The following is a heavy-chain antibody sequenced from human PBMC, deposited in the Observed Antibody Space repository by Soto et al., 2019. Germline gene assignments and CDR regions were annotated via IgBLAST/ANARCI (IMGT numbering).Heavy chain of an antibody. CDR1: GFIFSTSW. V-gene: IGHV3-7*01. CDR2: IKPDGSAT. J-gene: IGHJ4*01. Sequence: PGGSLRLSCAASGFIFSTSWMSWVRQAPGKGLEWVAAIKPDGSATYYVDSVKGRFTISRDNARSSLFLQMDSLSAEDTAVYYCARDANWGRGALVTVSS. CDR3: ARDAN.